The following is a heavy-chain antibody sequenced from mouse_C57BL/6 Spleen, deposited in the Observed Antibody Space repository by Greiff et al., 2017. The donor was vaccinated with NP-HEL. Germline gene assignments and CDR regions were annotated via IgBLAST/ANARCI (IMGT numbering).Heavy chain of an antibody. D-gene: IGHD1-1*01. CDR3: ARSHYGSRGDYYAMDY. J-gene: IGHJ4*01. Sequence: QVQLKESGAELVRPGTSVKVSCKASGYAFTNYLIEWVKQRPGQGLEWIGVINPGSGGTNYNEKFKGKATLTADKSSSTAYMQLSSLTSEDSAVYFCARSHYGSRGDYYAMDYWGQGTSVTVSS. CDR1: GYAFTNYL. CDR2: INPGSGGT. V-gene: IGHV1-54*01.